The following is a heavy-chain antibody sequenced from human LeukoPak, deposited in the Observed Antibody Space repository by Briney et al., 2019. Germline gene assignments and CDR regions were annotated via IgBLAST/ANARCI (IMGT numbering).Heavy chain of an antibody. V-gene: IGHV1-8*01. D-gene: IGHD6-19*01. CDR2: MNPNSGNT. J-gene: IGHJ4*02. CDR3: TRGSSGRRDN. CDR1: GYTFTSCD. Sequence: GASVKLSCKASGYTFTSCDINWVRQATGQGLEWMGWMNPNSGNTGYGQSFQGRITMTRDISIGTAYMELSNLTSEDTAIYYCTRGSSGRRDNWGQGTLVTVSA.